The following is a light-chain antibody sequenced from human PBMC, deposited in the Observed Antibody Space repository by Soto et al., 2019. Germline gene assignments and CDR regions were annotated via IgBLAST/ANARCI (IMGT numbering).Light chain of an antibody. CDR1: QSIGNF. Sequence: EIVLTQSPAILSLSPGERATLSCRASQSIGNFLAWYQQKPGQPPRLLIFDASNRAAGVPARFSGSGSGTDFTLTISRLEPEDFAVYYCQQRSNWPWTFGQGNKVDI. V-gene: IGKV3-11*01. CDR3: QQRSNWPWT. CDR2: DAS. J-gene: IGKJ1*01.